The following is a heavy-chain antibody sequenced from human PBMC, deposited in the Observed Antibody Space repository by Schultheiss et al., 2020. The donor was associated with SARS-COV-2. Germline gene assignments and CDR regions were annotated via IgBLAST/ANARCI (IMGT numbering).Heavy chain of an antibody. CDR2: INPSGGST. D-gene: IGHD3-22*01. Sequence: ASVKVSCKASGYTFTGYYMHWVRQAPGQGLEWMGIINPSGGSTSYAQKFQGRVTMTRDTSTSTVYMELSSLRSEDTAVYYCARAEYYYDSSGYYSYFDYWGQGTLVTVSS. V-gene: IGHV1-46*03. CDR3: ARAEYYYDSSGYYSYFDY. J-gene: IGHJ4*02. CDR1: GYTFTGYY.